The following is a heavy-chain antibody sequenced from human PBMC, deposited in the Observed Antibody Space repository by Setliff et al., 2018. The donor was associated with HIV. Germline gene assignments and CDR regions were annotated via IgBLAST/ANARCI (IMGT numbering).Heavy chain of an antibody. D-gene: IGHD4-17*01. CDR3: ARAPLTTVVTFFDC. CDR2: INSDGSTI. V-gene: IGHV3-74*01. J-gene: IGHJ4*02. Sequence: GESLKISCAASGFTFTNHWMHWVRQAPGKGLVWVSRINSDGSTITYADSVKGRFTISRDNTKNTVYLHMDSLRAEDTAIYYCARAPLTTVVTFFDCWGQGTLVTVSS. CDR1: GFTFTNHW.